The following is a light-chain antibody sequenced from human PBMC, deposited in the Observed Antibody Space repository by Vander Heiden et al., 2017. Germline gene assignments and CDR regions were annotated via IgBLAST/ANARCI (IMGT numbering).Light chain of an antibody. V-gene: IGKV3-20*01. CDR1: QSIRSNH. J-gene: IGKJ2*01. Sequence: EIVLTQSPGTLSLSPGERATLSCRASQSIRSNHLAWYQQKPGQAPRLLIYDASRRATGVPDRFSGSGSGTDFTLTISSLEPEDFAVFYCQQFASSSFTFGQGTRLQIK. CDR3: QQFASSSFT. CDR2: DAS.